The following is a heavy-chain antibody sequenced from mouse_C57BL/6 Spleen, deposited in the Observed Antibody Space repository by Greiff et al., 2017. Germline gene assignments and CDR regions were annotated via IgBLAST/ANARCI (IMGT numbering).Heavy chain of an antibody. CDR3: AKYGDDSGLSSWSFGG. D-gene: IGHD1-1*01. CDR1: GFSLTSYG. V-gene: IGHV2-9*01. CDR2: IWGGGST. Sequence: QVQLKESGPGLVAPSQRLSIPCTVSGFSLTSYGVDWVRQPPEKGLEWLGVIWGGGSTNYNSAHMSRLSISNDNSKSQVFLKMNSLQTDDTAMYYCAKYGDDSGLSSWSFGGWGTGTPFTVSS. J-gene: IGHJ1*03.